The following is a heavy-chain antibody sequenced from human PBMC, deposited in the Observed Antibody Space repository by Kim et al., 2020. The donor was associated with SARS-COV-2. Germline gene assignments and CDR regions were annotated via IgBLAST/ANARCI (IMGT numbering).Heavy chain of an antibody. CDR3: ARSTRQQMALRGVFFFDS. CDR2: IYYSGST. D-gene: IGHD6-13*01. CDR1: GGSINSGAYY. Sequence: SETLSLTCTVSGGSINSGAYYWNWIRQHPGKGLEWIGYIYYSGSTHFNPSLESRLTMSVDTSTNLFSLRLSSVTAADTAVYYCARSTRQQMALRGVFFFDSWGPGTLVTVSS. J-gene: IGHJ4*02. V-gene: IGHV4-31*03.